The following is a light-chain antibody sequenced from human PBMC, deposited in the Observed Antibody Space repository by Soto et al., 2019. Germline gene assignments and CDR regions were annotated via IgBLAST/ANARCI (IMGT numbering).Light chain of an antibody. J-gene: IGLJ1*01. V-gene: IGLV2-11*01. CDR3: CSYAGTYSYV. Sequence: QSVLTQPRSVSGSPGQSVTISCTGTSSDVGAYNYVSWYQQHPGKAPKFMIYDVSKRPSGVPDRFSGSTSGNTASLTISGLQAEDEADYYCCSYAGTYSYVFGTGTKLTVL. CDR1: SSDVGAYNY. CDR2: DVS.